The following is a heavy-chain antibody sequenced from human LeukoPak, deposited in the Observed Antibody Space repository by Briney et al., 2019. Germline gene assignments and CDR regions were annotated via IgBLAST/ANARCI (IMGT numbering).Heavy chain of an antibody. CDR2: INPSGGST. CDR1: GYSFTTYY. Sequence: ASVKVSCKASGYSFTTYYIQWVRQAPGQGLEWMGIINPSGGSTSYAQRFQGRVTMTRDTSTSTVYMELSSLRSEDTAVHYCARVQDDYGMDVWGQGTTVTVSS. V-gene: IGHV1-46*01. CDR3: ARVQDDYGMDV. D-gene: IGHD2-15*01. J-gene: IGHJ6*02.